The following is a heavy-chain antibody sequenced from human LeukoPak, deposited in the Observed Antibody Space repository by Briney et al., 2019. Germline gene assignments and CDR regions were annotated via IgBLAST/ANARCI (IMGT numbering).Heavy chain of an antibody. Sequence: GGSLRLSCAVSGFTFSDYYMSWIRQAPGKGLEWASFISSGGSTISHADSVKGRFTISRDNAENSLYLQMNSLRAEDTAVYYCARRATAGSCFDYWGQGTLVTVSS. V-gene: IGHV3-11*01. CDR3: ARRATAGSCFDY. D-gene: IGHD6-13*01. CDR2: ISSGGSTI. J-gene: IGHJ4*02. CDR1: GFTFSDYY.